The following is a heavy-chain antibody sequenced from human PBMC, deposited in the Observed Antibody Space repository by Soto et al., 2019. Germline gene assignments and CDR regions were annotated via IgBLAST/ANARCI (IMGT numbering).Heavy chain of an antibody. V-gene: IGHV4-59*07. CDR3: ARRWGANFDY. J-gene: IGHJ4*02. Sequence: SDTLSLTCTFPGFSISSYYWSWMRQAPGKGLEWIVYIYYSGSTNYNPSLKSRVTISVDTSKNQFSLKLSSVTAADTAVYYCARRWGANFDYWGQGTLVTVS. D-gene: IGHD3-16*01. CDR2: IYYSGST. CDR1: GFSISSYY.